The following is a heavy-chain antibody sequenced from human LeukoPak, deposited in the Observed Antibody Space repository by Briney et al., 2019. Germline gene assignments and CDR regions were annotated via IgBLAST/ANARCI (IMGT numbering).Heavy chain of an antibody. J-gene: IGHJ5*02. CDR1: GFTFTDHL. Sequence: GGSLRLSCEASGFTFTDHLMTCVRQTPGKGLEWVANIKQDGSEKNYVDSVKGRFTISRDNAKNSLYLQMISLRAEDSAVYYCSRELIYGTKSYYTAWGQGTLVTVSS. D-gene: IGHD3-10*01. CDR2: IKQDGSEK. CDR3: SRELIYGTKSYYTA. V-gene: IGHV3-7*04.